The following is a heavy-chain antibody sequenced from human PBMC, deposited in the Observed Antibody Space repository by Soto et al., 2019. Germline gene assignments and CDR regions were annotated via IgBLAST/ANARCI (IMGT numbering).Heavy chain of an antibody. J-gene: IGHJ4*02. CDR2: VYIGGGT. CDR1: GFTVSSNY. V-gene: IGHV3-66*01. Sequence: GGSLRLSCAASGFTVSSNYMSWVRQAPGKGLEWASVVYIGGGTYYADSVKGRFTISRDNSKNTLYLQMNSLRAEDTAVYYCARYATTWYFDYWGQGTLVTVSS. CDR3: ARYATTWYFDY. D-gene: IGHD1-7*01.